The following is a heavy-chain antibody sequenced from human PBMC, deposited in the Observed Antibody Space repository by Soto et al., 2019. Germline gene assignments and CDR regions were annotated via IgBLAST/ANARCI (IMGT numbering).Heavy chain of an antibody. CDR3: AKRGPYSSGWYSPIFDY. CDR2: ISESGGST. J-gene: IGHJ4*02. Sequence: QPGGSLRLSCAASGFSFSDYAMSWVRQAPGKGLEWVSVISESGGSTHYADSVRGRFTVSRDNSKNSLSLRMNSLRDEDTAVYFCAKRGPYSSGWYSPIFDYWGQGALVTVSS. V-gene: IGHV3-23*01. D-gene: IGHD6-13*01. CDR1: GFSFSDYA.